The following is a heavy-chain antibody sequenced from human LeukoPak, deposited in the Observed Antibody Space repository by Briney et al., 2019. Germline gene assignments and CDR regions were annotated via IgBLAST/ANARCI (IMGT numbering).Heavy chain of an antibody. CDR3: ARPERYDFWSGQYYFDY. D-gene: IGHD3-3*01. V-gene: IGHV4-34*01. Sequence: SETLSLTCAVYGGSFSGYYWSWIRQPPGKGLEWIGEINHSGSTNYNPSLKSRVTISVDTSKNQFSLKLSSVTAADTAVYYCARPERYDFWSGQYYFDYWGQGTLVTVSS. J-gene: IGHJ4*02. CDR1: GGSFSGYY. CDR2: INHSGST.